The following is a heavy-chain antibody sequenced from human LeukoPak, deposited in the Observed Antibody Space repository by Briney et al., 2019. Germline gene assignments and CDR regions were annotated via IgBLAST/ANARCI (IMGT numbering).Heavy chain of an antibody. V-gene: IGHV1-18*01. CDR3: ARDWLAVYDSSGYYGGDRYAFDI. J-gene: IGHJ3*02. CDR2: ISAYNGNT. Sequence: ASVKVSCKASGGTFSSYAISWVRQAPGQGLEWMGWISAYNGNTNYAQKLQGRVTMTTDTSTSTAYMELRSLRSDDTAVYYCARDWLAVYDSSGYYGGDRYAFDIWGQGTMVTVSS. D-gene: IGHD3-22*01. CDR1: GGTFSSYA.